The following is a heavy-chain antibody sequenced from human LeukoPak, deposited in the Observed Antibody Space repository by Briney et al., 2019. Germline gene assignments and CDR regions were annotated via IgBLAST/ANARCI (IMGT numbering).Heavy chain of an antibody. J-gene: IGHJ5*02. CDR1: GFTFSSYG. V-gene: IGHV3-30*18. Sequence: PGRSLRLSCAASGFTFSSYGMHWVRQAPGKGLEWVAVISYDGSNKYYADSVQGRFTISRDNSKNTLYLQMNSLRAEDTAVYYCAKDSHSIVVVPAAMDNWFDPWGQGTLVTVSS. CDR3: AKDSHSIVVVPAAMDNWFDP. CDR2: ISYDGSNK. D-gene: IGHD2-2*01.